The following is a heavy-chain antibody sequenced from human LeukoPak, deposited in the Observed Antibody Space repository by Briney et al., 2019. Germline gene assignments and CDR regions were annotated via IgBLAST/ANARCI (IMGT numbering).Heavy chain of an antibody. CDR2: ISSSSTYI. CDR3: ARSGDMVTHRVAFDI. D-gene: IGHD2-21*02. V-gene: IGHV3-21*01. J-gene: IGHJ3*02. CDR1: GFTFSSYS. Sequence: GGSLRLSCAASGFTFSSYSMNWVRQAPGKGLEWVSSISSSSTYIYYADSVKGRFTISRDNAKNSLYLQMNSLRAEDTAVYYCARSGDMVTHRVAFDIWGQGTLVTVSS.